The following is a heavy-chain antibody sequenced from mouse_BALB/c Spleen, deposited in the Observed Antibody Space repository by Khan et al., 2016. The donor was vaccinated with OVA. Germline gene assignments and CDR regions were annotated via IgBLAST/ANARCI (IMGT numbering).Heavy chain of an antibody. CDR2: INTYTGEP. V-gene: IGHV9-3-1*01. Sequence: QIQLVQSGPELKKPGETVKISCKASGHTFTNYGMNWVKQAPGKGLKWMGWINTYTGEPTYADDFNGRFAFSLETSASTAYLQINNLKNEDTATYFCTRPPYFSYAMDNWGQGTTVTGSS. CDR3: TRPPYFSYAMDN. J-gene: IGHJ4*01. D-gene: IGHD2-10*01. CDR1: GHTFTNYG.